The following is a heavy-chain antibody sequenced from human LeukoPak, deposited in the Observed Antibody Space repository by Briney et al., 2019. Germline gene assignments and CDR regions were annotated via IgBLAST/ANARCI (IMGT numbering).Heavy chain of an antibody. CDR1: GYTFTSYY. J-gene: IGHJ4*02. Sequence: GASVKVSCKASGYTFTSYYMHWVRQAPGQGLEWMGIINPSGGSTSYAQKFQGRVTMTRDTSTSTVYMELSSLTSEDTAVYYCTRGSQNCASASCYNFWGQGTLVTVSS. CDR2: INPSGGST. CDR3: TRGSQNCASASCYNF. V-gene: IGHV1-46*01. D-gene: IGHD2-2*02.